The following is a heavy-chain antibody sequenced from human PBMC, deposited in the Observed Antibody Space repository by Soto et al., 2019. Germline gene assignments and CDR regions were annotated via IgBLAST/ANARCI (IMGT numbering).Heavy chain of an antibody. J-gene: IGHJ3*02. CDR2: ISSSSSTI. CDR3: AKDGPYDTTLGAFDI. CDR1: GFTFSSYS. Sequence: GGSLRLSCAASGFTFSSYSMNWVRQAPGKGLEWVSYISSSSSTIYYADSVKGRFTISRDNAKNSLYLQMNSLRAEDTAVYYCAKDGPYDTTLGAFDIWGQGTMVTVSS. V-gene: IGHV3-48*01. D-gene: IGHD3-22*01.